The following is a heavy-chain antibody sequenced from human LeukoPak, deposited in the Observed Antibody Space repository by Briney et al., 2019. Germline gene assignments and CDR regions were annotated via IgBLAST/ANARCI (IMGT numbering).Heavy chain of an antibody. CDR3: ATSYSG. CDR1: GFTFSTYW. J-gene: IGHJ4*02. D-gene: IGHD6-13*01. Sequence: GGSLRLSCAASGFTFSTYWMTWVRQAPGKGLEWVASIMYDGSQKYYVDSVKGRFTVSRDNAKNSLYLQMNSLRAEDAAVYYCATSYSGWGQGTLVTVSS. V-gene: IGHV3-7*01. CDR2: IMYDGSQK.